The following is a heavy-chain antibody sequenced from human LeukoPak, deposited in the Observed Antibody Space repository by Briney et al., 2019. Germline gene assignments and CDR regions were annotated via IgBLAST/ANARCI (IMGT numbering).Heavy chain of an antibody. CDR3: ARDSSSSRDAFDI. D-gene: IGHD6-13*01. CDR2: ISSSSSYI. V-gene: IGHV3-21*01. Sequence: PGGSLRLSCAASGFTFSSYNMNWVRQAPGKGLEWVSSISSSSSYIYYADSVKGRFTISRDNAKNSLYLQMNSLRAEDTAVYYCARDSSSSRDAFDIWGQGTMVTVSS. J-gene: IGHJ3*02. CDR1: GFTFSSYN.